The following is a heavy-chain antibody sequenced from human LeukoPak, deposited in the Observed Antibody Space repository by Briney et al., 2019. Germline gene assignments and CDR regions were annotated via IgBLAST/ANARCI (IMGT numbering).Heavy chain of an antibody. J-gene: IGHJ4*02. V-gene: IGHV1-18*01. CDR1: GYTFTSYG. Sequence: EASVKVSCKASGYTFTSYGITWVRQAPGQGLEWMGWIGAYNGNTNYAQKFQGRATMTTDTPTTTAYMELRSLRSDDTAVYYCARGVGATTSGYWGQGTLVTVSS. D-gene: IGHD1-26*01. CDR2: IGAYNGNT. CDR3: ARGVGATTSGY.